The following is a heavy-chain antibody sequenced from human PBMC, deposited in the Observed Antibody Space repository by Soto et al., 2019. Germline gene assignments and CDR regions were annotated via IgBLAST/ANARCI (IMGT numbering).Heavy chain of an antibody. Sequence: GSGPTLVNPTQTLTLTCTFSGFSLSTSGMCVSWIRQPPGKALEWLARIDWDDDKYYSTSLKTRLTISKDTSKNQVVLTMTNMDPVDTATYYCARTRRGYCSSTSCYDFYYYYYMDVWGKGTTVT. D-gene: IGHD2-2*01. V-gene: IGHV2-70*11. CDR1: GFSLSTSGMC. CDR3: ARTRRGYCSSTSCYDFYYYYYMDV. CDR2: IDWDDDK. J-gene: IGHJ6*03.